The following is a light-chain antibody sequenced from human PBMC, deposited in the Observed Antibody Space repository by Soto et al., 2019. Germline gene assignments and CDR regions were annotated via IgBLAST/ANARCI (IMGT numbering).Light chain of an antibody. V-gene: IGKV1-9*01. Sequence: DIQLTQSPSLLSASVGDRVTITCRASQGISTFLAWYQQHPGTAPKRLIYDASNLQSGGPSRFSGSGSGTEFTLTISSLQPEDFATYYCQQVNNYPLPFGGGTKVPIK. CDR1: QGISTF. CDR3: QQVNNYPLP. J-gene: IGKJ4*01. CDR2: DAS.